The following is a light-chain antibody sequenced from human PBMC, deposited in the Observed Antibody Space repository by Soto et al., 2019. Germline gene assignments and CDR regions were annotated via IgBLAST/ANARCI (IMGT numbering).Light chain of an antibody. J-gene: IGLJ2*01. CDR2: LNSDGSH. V-gene: IGLV4-69*01. Sequence: QPVLTQSPSASASLGASVKLTCTLSSGHSNYAIAWHQQQPEKGPRYLMKLNSDGSHSKGDGIPDRFSGSSSGAERYLTISSLQSEDEADDYCQTWGTGVVFGGGTKLTV. CDR3: QTWGTGVV. CDR1: SGHSNYA.